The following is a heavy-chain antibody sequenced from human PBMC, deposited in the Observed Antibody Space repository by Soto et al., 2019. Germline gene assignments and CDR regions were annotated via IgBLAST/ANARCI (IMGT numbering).Heavy chain of an antibody. CDR1: GGTFTNYI. CDR3: ARDYSHDTSAHSYTRVFDS. D-gene: IGHD3-22*01. CDR2: IIPLFDTA. Sequence: QVQLVQSGPEVKKPGSSVKVSCKASGGTFTNYIISWVRQAPGQGLEWMGGIIPLFDTADYAQKFQGRVTITADKSTSTAYMELTGLRSEDTAVYYCARDYSHDTSAHSYTRVFDSWGPGNLVTVSS. V-gene: IGHV1-69*06. J-gene: IGHJ4*02.